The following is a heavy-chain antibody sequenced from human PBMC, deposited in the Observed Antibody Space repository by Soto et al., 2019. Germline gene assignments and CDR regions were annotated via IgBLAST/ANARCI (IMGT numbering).Heavy chain of an antibody. CDR3: ARSFSDSYYDLDF. V-gene: IGHV3-9*01. CDR2: ISGNSVNI. CDR1: GFAFDNYA. Sequence: GGSLRLSCVASGFAFDNYAMSWVRQAPGKGLEWVSYISGNSVNIYYAHSVKGRFSISRDNAENSLYLQMNILKIEDTAFYYCARSFSDSYYDLDFWGQGTLVTVSS. D-gene: IGHD1-26*01. J-gene: IGHJ4*02.